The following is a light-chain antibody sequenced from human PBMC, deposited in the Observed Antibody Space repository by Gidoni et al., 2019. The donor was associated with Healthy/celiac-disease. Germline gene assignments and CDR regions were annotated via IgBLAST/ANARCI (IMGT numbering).Light chain of an antibody. Sequence: DIQMTQSPSSLSASVGDRVTITCRASQSISSYLNWYQQKPGKAPKLLIYAASSLQSGVPSRFSGSGSGTDFTLTISSLQPEDFATYYCQQSYSTPCAFXXXTKVDIK. CDR3: QQSYSTPCA. CDR2: AAS. V-gene: IGKV1-39*01. J-gene: IGKJ3*01. CDR1: QSISSY.